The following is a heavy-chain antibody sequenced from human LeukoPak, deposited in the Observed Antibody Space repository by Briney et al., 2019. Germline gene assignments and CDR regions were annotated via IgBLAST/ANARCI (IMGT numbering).Heavy chain of an antibody. J-gene: IGHJ4*02. CDR2: LRPSDDFT. V-gene: IGHV1-46*01. Sequence: GASVRLSCKASGFAFTNFYMHWVRQAPGQGLEWMGALRPSDDFTVYAQKFQGRVTMTKDTSTSTVYMEMSSLRSEDTAVFYCARGNRPGIAAAGPHYWGQGTLVSVSS. CDR3: ARGNRPGIAAAGPHY. CDR1: GFAFTNFY. D-gene: IGHD6-13*01.